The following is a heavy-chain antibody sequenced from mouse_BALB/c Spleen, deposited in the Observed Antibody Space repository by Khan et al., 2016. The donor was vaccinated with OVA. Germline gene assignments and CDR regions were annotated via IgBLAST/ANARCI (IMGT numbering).Heavy chain of an antibody. Sequence: QIQLVQSGPELKKPGETVRISCKASGYTFTTAGIQWVQKMPGKGLKWIGWINTYSGVPKYAEDFKGRFAFSLEISVNTAYLQITNLKNEDTATYCWARGGAAYYRDGEGAMEYWGQGTSVTVSS. CDR2: INTYSGVP. V-gene: IGHV9-4*02. CDR1: GYTFTTAG. D-gene: IGHD2-12*01. J-gene: IGHJ4*01. CDR3: ARGGAAYYRDGEGAMEY.